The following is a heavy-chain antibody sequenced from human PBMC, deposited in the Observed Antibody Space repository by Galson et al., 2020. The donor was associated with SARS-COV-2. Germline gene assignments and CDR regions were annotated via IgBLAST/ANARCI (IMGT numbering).Heavy chain of an antibody. V-gene: IGHV3-33*01. CDR3: AREGTYGSGTSAFDI. CDR1: GFTFSSYG. D-gene: IGHD3-10*01. Sequence: QLGESLKISCAASGFTFSSYGMHWVRQAPGKGLEWVAVIWYDGSNKYYADSVKGRFTISRDNSKNTLYLQMNSLRAEDTAVYYCAREGTYGSGTSAFDIWGQGTMVTVSS. J-gene: IGHJ3*02. CDR2: IWYDGSNK.